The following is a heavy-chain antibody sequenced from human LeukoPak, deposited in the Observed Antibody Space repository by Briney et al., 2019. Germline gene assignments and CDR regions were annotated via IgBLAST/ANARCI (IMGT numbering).Heavy chain of an antibody. J-gene: IGHJ4*02. Sequence: GASVKVSYKASGGTFSSYAISWVRQAPGQGLEWMGRIIPILGIANYAQKFQGRVTVTADKSTSTAYMELSSLRSEDTAVYYCARSYYDSSGYSWGQGTLVTVSS. CDR3: ARSYYDSSGYS. D-gene: IGHD3-22*01. V-gene: IGHV1-69*04. CDR1: GGTFSSYA. CDR2: IIPILGIA.